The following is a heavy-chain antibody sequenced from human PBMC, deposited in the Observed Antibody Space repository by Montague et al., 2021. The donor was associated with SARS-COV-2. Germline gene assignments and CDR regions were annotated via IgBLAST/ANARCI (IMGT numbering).Heavy chain of an antibody. J-gene: IGHJ4*02. D-gene: IGHD6-13*01. Sequence: SLRLSCAASGFTLSSYEMNWVRQAPGKGLEWVSYISGRGSTIYYADSVKGRFTISRDNVKNSLYLQMNSLRVEDTAVYYCAREYSSSSGIPYYFDYWGQGTLVTVSS. CDR1: GFTLSSYE. CDR2: ISGRGSTI. CDR3: AREYSSSSGIPYYFDY. V-gene: IGHV3-48*03.